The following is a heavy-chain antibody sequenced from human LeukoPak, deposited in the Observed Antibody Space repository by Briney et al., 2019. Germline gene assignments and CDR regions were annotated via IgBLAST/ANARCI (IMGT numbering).Heavy chain of an antibody. V-gene: IGHV6-1*01. CDR1: GDSVSSNSAA. CDR3: AREVGGGYNWNYYYYYGMDV. D-gene: IGHD1-20*01. CDR2: TYYRSKWYN. Sequence: SQTLSLTCAISGDSVSSNSAAWNWIRQSPSRGLEWLGRTYYRSKWYNDYAVSVESRITINPDTSKNQFSLQLNSVTPEDTAVYYCAREVGGGYNWNYYYYYGMDVWGQGTTVTVSS. J-gene: IGHJ6*02.